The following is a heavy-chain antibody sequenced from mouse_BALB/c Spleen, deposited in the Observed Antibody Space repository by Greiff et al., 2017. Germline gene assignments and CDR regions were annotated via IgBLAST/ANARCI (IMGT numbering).Heavy chain of an antibody. CDR3: ARSLLRLRYFDY. CDR2: IYPGDGDT. V-gene: IGHV1-82*01. D-gene: IGHD1-2*01. Sequence: QVQLQQSGPELVKPGASVKISCKASGYAFSSSWMNWVKQRPGQGLEWIGRIYPGDGDTNYNGKFKGKATLTADKSSSTAYMQLSSLTSVDSAVYFCARSLLRLRYFDYWGQGTTLTVSS. J-gene: IGHJ2*01. CDR1: GYAFSSSW.